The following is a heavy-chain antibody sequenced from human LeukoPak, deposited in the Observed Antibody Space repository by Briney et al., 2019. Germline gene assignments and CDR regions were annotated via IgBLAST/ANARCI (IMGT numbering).Heavy chain of an antibody. J-gene: IGHJ3*02. CDR3: ARGGEVGANDAFDI. V-gene: IGHV7-4-1*02. D-gene: IGHD1-26*01. Sequence: ASVKVSCKASGYTFTSYAMKWVRQAPGQGHEWMGWINTTTGNPTYAQGFTGRFVFSLDTSVSTAYLQISSLKAEDTAVYYCARGGEVGANDAFDIWGQGTMVTVSS. CDR1: GYTFTSYA. CDR2: INTTTGNP.